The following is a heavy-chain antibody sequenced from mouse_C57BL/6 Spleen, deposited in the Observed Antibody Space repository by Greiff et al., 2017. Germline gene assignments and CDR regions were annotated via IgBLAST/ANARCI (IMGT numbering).Heavy chain of an antibody. CDR3: AKSGSSTPYFDV. D-gene: IGHD1-1*01. Sequence: EVQGVESGGGLVKPGGSLKLSCAASGFTFSDYGMHWVRQAPEKGLEWVAYISSGSSTIYYADTVKGRFTISRDHAKNTLFLQMTSLRSEDTARYYCAKSGSSTPYFDVWGTGTTVTVSS. J-gene: IGHJ1*03. CDR2: ISSGSSTI. CDR1: GFTFSDYG. V-gene: IGHV5-17*01.